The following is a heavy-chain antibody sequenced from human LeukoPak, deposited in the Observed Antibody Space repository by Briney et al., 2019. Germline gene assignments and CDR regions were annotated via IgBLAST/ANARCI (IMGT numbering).Heavy chain of an antibody. CDR3: ATGNWNDPYGMDV. CDR1: GYTLTELS. CDR2: FDTEDSET. Sequence: ASVTVSCKVSGYTLTELSMHWVRQAPGKGLEWVGGFDTEDSETIYAQKFQGRVTMTEDTSTDTAYMELSSLRSEDTAVYYCATGNWNDPYGMDVWGKGTTVTVSS. V-gene: IGHV1-24*01. J-gene: IGHJ6*04. D-gene: IGHD1-1*01.